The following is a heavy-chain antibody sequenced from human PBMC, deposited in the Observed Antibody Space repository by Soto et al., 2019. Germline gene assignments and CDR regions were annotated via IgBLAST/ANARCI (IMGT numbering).Heavy chain of an antibody. V-gene: IGHV3-48*02. CDR3: ARDQDSSWYRRYYYYYGMDV. CDR2: ISSSSSTI. CDR1: GFTFSSYS. Sequence: EVQLVESGGGLVQPGGSLRLSCAASGFTFSSYSMNWVRQAPGKGLEWVSYISSSSSTIYYADSVKGRFTISRDNAKNSXYXPMNSLRDEDTAVYYCARDQDSSWYRRYYYYYGMDVWGQGTTVTVSS. D-gene: IGHD6-13*01. J-gene: IGHJ6*02.